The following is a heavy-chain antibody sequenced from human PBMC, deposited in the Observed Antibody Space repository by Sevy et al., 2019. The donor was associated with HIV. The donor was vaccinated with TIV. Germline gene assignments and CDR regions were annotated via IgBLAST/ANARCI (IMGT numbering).Heavy chain of an antibody. V-gene: IGHV3-21*01. CDR2: ISSSSYI. D-gene: IGHD2-15*01. CDR1: GFTFSSYS. CDR3: ARVSVDYCSDR. Sequence: GGSLRLSCAASGFTFSSYSMNWVRQAPGKGLEWVSSISSSSYIYYADSVKGRFTISRDNAKNSLYLQMNSLRAEDTAVYYCARVSVDYCSDRWGQGTLVTVSS. J-gene: IGHJ4*02.